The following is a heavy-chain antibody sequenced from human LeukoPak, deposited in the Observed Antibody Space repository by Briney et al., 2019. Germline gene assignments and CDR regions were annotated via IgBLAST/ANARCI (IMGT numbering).Heavy chain of an antibody. CDR2: ISWNSGSI. CDR1: GFTFDDYA. V-gene: IGHV3-9*01. CDR3: VRGYYYYGMDV. J-gene: IGHJ6*02. Sequence: GRSLRLSCAASGFTFDDYAMHWVRQAPGKGLEWVSGISWNSGSIGYADSVKGRFTISRDNAKNSLYLQMNGLRAEDTALYYCVRGYYYYGMDVWGQGTTVTVSS.